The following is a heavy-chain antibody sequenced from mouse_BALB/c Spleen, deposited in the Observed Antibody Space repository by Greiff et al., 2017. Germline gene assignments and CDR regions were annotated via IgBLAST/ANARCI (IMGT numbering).Heavy chain of an antibody. V-gene: IGHV5-9-4*01. J-gene: IGHJ4*01. CDR1: GFTFSSYA. Sequence: EVHLVESGGGLVKPGGSLKLSCAASGFTFSSYAMSWVRQSPEKRLEWVAEISSGGSYTYYPDTVTGRFTISRDNAKNTLYLEMSSLRSEDTAMYYCARGYYGSKGYAMDYWGQGTSVTVSS. D-gene: IGHD1-1*01. CDR3: ARGYYGSKGYAMDY. CDR2: ISSGGSYT.